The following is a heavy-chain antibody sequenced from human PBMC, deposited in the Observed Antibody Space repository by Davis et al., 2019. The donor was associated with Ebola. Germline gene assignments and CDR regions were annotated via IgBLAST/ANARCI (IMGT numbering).Heavy chain of an antibody. D-gene: IGHD6-6*01. J-gene: IGHJ4*02. Sequence: GESLKISCAASGFTFDDYAMHWVRQAPGKGLVWVSRINSDGSSTSYADSVKGRFTISRDNAKNTLYLQMNSLRAEDTAVYYCARDASIAARSLDYWGQGTLVTVSS. V-gene: IGHV3-74*01. CDR2: INSDGSST. CDR3: ARDASIAARSLDY. CDR1: GFTFDDYA.